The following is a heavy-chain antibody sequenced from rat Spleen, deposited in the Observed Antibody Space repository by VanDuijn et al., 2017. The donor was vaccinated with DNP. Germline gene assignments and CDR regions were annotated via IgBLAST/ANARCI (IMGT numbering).Heavy chain of an antibody. CDR3: ARWNSSGYYFDY. J-gene: IGHJ2*01. V-gene: IGHV5-25*01. D-gene: IGHD4-3*01. Sequence: EVQLVESGGGLVQPGRSLKLSCVASGFTFSNYYMAWVRQAPTKGLEWVAAISPGGGHTYYGDFVKGRFTISRDNAKSTLYLQMNSLRSEDMATYYCARWNSSGYYFDYWGQGVMVTVSS. CDR2: ISPGGGHT. CDR1: GFTFSNYY.